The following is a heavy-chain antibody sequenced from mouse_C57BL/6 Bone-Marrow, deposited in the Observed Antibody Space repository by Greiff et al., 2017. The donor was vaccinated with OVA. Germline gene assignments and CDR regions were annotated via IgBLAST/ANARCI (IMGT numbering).Heavy chain of an antibody. D-gene: IGHD2-1*01. CDR3: ARGPYGNYEYYYAMDY. CDR2: INYDGSST. CDR1: GFTFSDYY. Sequence: EVQVVESEGGLVQPGSSMKLSCTASGFTFSDYYMAWVRQVPEKGLEWVANINYDGSSTYYLDSLKSRFIISRDNAKNILYLQMSSLKSEDTATYYCARGPYGNYEYYYAMDYWGQGTSVTVSS. V-gene: IGHV5-16*01. J-gene: IGHJ4*01.